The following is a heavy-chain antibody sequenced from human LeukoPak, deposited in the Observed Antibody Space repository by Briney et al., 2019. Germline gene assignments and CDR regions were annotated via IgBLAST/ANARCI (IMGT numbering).Heavy chain of an antibody. J-gene: IGHJ3*02. CDR1: DDSFSSHY. CDR3: ARDLVTVTKGFDI. Sequence: SETLSLTCAVSDDSFSSHYWTWIRQPPGKGLEWIGYISYIGRANYNPSLKSRVTISIDTSKNQFSLKLTSVTAADPAVYYFARDLVTVTKGFDIWGQGTMVSVSS. V-gene: IGHV4-59*11. D-gene: IGHD4-17*01. CDR2: ISYIGRA.